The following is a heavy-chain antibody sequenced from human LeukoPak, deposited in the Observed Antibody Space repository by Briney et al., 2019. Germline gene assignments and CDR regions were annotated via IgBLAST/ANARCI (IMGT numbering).Heavy chain of an antibody. CDR2: INPNSGGT. CDR3: AREGMATIWARYYFDY. Sequence: ASVKVSCKASGYTFTGYYMHWVGQAPGQGLEWMGRINPNSGGTNYAQKFQGRVTMTRDTSISTAYMELSRLRSDDTAVYYCAREGMATIWARYYFDYWGQGTLVTVSS. J-gene: IGHJ4*02. V-gene: IGHV1-2*06. D-gene: IGHD5-12*01. CDR1: GYTFTGYY.